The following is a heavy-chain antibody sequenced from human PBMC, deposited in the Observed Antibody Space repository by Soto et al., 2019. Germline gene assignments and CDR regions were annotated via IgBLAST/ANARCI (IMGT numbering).Heavy chain of an antibody. CDR1: GFTLSNAW. D-gene: IGHD3-16*01. J-gene: IGHJ4*02. Sequence: EVQLVESGGGLVKPGGSLRLSCAASGFTLSNAWMSWVRQAPGKGLEWVGRIKSKTDGGTTDYAAPVKGRFTISRDAEKNTMYLQRNCLKNEDTAVYYCTAAPDGIIRVDSWGQGTLVTCSS. CDR2: IKSKTDGGTT. CDR3: TAAPDGIIRVDS. V-gene: IGHV3-15*01.